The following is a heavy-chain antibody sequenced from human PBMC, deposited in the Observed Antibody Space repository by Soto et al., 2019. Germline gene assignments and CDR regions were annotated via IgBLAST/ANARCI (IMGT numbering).Heavy chain of an antibody. V-gene: IGHV3-11*01. CDR2: ISSSGSTI. Sequence: GGSLRLSCAASGFTFSDYYMSWIRQAPGKGLEWVSYISSSGSTIYYADSVKGRFTISRDNAKNSLYLQMNSLRAEDTAVYYCARRLNPFWSDLYYFDYWGQGTLVTVSS. CDR1: GFTFSDYY. D-gene: IGHD3-3*01. CDR3: ARRLNPFWSDLYYFDY. J-gene: IGHJ4*02.